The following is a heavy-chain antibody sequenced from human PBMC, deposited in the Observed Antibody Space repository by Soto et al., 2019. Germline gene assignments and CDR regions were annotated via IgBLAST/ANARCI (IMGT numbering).Heavy chain of an antibody. CDR1: GGTFSSYT. Sequence: ASVKVSCKTSGGTFSSYTISWVRQAPGQGLEWMGGISPILGAASHAPSFQGRVTITADDSTNTAFMELTSLRSDDTAVYYCARDLPPYCSSTSCFEAKWFDPWGQGTPVTVSS. D-gene: IGHD2-2*01. J-gene: IGHJ5*02. V-gene: IGHV1-69*13. CDR2: ISPILGAA. CDR3: ARDLPPYCSSTSCFEAKWFDP.